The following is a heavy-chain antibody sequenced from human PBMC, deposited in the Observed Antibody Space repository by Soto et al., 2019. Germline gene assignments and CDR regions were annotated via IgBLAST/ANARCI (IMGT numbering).Heavy chain of an antibody. CDR2: INSDGSTT. CDR1: GFTFSSYW. Sequence: GSLRLSCTASGFTFSSYWMHWVRQAPGKGLVWVSHINSDGSTTNYADSVKGRFTISRDNAKNTLYLQMNSLRAEDTAVYYCAKDRSSGAYNWFDPWGQGILVTVSS. V-gene: IGHV3-74*01. J-gene: IGHJ5*02. CDR3: AKDRSSGAYNWFDP. D-gene: IGHD6-19*01.